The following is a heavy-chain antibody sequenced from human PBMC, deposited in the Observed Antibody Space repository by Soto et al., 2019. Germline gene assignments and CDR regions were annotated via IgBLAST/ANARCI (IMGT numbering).Heavy chain of an antibody. V-gene: IGHV3-23*01. Sequence: GGSLRLFCVVSGLTASRYAMSWARHAPGIYLDGVSAIINTGGYTLYADSVKARFTISRDNFKNTLYLQMNSLSAEDGAIYSCAIASGGSYPENRVFDQCGRRTRVTVCS. CDR2: IINTGGYT. CDR1: GLTASRYA. D-gene: IGHD1-26*01. J-gene: IGHJ4*02. CDR3: AIASGGSYPENRVFDQ.